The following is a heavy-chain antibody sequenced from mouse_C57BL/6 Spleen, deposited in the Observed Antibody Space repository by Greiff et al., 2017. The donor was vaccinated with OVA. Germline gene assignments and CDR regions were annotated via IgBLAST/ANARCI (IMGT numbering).Heavy chain of an antibody. CDR3: ARPGSSYWYFDV. V-gene: IGHV1-18*01. Sequence: EVHLVESGPELVKPGASVKIPCKASGYTFTDYNMDWVKQSHGKSLEWIGDINPNNGGTIYNQKFKGKATLTVDKSSSTAYMELRSLTSEDTAVYYCARPGSSYWYFDVWGTGTTVTVSS. J-gene: IGHJ1*03. CDR2: INPNNGGT. D-gene: IGHD1-1*01. CDR1: GYTFTDYN.